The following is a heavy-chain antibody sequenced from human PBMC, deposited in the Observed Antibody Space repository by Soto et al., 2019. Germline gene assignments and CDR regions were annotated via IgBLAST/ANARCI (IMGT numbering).Heavy chain of an antibody. J-gene: IGHJ6*01. Sequence: PSETLSLTCAVYGGSFSGYYWTWIRQPPGKGLEYIGEISRSGSTNYNPSLKSRVIISVDMSKNQFSLNLSSVTAADTGLYYCARDPPNDKTQLDYGMDVWGQGTAVTVSS. CDR3: ARDPPNDKTQLDYGMDV. D-gene: IGHD2-2*01. V-gene: IGHV4-34*01. CDR1: GGSFSGYY. CDR2: ISRSGST.